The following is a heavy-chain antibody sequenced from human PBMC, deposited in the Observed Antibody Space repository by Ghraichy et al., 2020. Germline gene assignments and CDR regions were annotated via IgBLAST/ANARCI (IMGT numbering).Heavy chain of an antibody. CDR1: GYTFTGYY. J-gene: IGHJ4*02. CDR2: INPNSGGT. V-gene: IGHV1-2*02. D-gene: IGHD5-12*01. Sequence: ASVKVSCKASGYTFTGYYMHWVRQAPGQGLEWMGWINPNSGGTNYAQKFQGRVTMTRDTSISTAYMELSRLRSDDTAVYYCARDLSRDRYSGYDLDYWGQGTLVTVSS. CDR3: ARDLSRDRYSGYDLDY.